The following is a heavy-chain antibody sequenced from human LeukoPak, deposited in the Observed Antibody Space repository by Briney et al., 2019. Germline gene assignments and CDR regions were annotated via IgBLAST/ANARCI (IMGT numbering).Heavy chain of an antibody. CDR2: ITSSGSYV. J-gene: IGHJ5*02. D-gene: IGHD3-10*01. CDR3: ARGLTMGFDP. V-gene: IGHV3-21*01. Sequence: GGSLRLSCAAPGFSLSTYNMNWVRQAPGMGLEWVSSITSSGSYVAYSDSVKGRFTISRDNAKNSLNLQMNSLRVEDTAVCYCARGLTMGFDPWGQGTLVTVSS. CDR1: GFSLSTYN.